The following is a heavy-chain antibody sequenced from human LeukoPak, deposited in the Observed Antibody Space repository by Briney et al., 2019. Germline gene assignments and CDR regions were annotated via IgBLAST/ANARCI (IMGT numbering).Heavy chain of an antibody. CDR3: ATLGFYDTSGYHYPDY. D-gene: IGHD3-22*01. CDR1: GFTLSSYD. V-gene: IGHV3-21*01. CDR2: VSSSSDYI. J-gene: IGHJ4*02. Sequence: PGGSLRLSCAASGFTLSSYDMDWVRQAPGKGLEWVSAVSSSSDYIYYADSVRGRFTISRDNAKNSLYLQMNSLRAEDTAVYYCATLGFYDTSGYHYPDYWGQGTLVTVSS.